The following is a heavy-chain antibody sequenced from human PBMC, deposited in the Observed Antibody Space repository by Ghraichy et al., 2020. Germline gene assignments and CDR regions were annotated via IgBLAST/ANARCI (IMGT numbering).Heavy chain of an antibody. CDR3: ARGNTHYDILTGYYTPFYYYGMDV. CDR2: IWYDGSNK. J-gene: IGHJ6*02. D-gene: IGHD3-9*01. Sequence: LSLTCAASGFTFSSYGMHWVRQAPGKGLEWVAVIWYDGSNKYYADSVKGRFTISRDNSKNTLYLQMNSLRAEDTAVYYCARGNTHYDILTGYYTPFYYYGMDVWGQGTTVTVSS. V-gene: IGHV3-33*08. CDR1: GFTFSSYG.